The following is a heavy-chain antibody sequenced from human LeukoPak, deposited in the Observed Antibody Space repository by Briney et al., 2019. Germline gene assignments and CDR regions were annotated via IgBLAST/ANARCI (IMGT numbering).Heavy chain of an antibody. CDR1: GFTFSSFG. J-gene: IGHJ6*02. CDR3: TKSIITPYDYYGMDV. Sequence: GGSLRLSCAASGFTFSSFGMHWVRQAPGKGLEWVAVISYGGSNKYYADSVKGRFTISRDNSNNTLCLQMNSLRAEDTAVYYCTKSIITPYDYYGMDVWGQGTTVTVSS. CDR2: ISYGGSNK. V-gene: IGHV3-30*18. D-gene: IGHD3-3*01.